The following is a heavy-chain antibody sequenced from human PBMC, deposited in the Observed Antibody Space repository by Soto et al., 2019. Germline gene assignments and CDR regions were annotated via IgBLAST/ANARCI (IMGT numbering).Heavy chain of an antibody. D-gene: IGHD3-22*01. Sequence: EVQLVESGGGLVQPGGSLRLSCAASGFTFSSYSMNWVRQAPEKGLEWVSYISSSSSTIYYADSVKGRFTISRDNAKNSLYLQMNSLRDEDTAVYYCARSALNYYDSSGPGYFDYWGQGTLVTVSS. CDR1: GFTFSSYS. CDR3: ARSALNYYDSSGPGYFDY. V-gene: IGHV3-48*02. CDR2: ISSSSSTI. J-gene: IGHJ4*02.